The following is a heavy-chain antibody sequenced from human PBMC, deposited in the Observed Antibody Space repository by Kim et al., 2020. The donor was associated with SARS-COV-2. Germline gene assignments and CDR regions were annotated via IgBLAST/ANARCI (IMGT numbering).Heavy chain of an antibody. D-gene: IGHD3-22*01. CDR1: GGTFSSYA. CDR2: IIPIFGTA. Sequence: SVKVSCKASGGTFSSYAISWVRQAPGQGLEWMGGIIPIFGTANYAQKFQGRVTITADESTSTAYMELSSLRSEDTAVYYCAREVYYDSSPFRAFDIWGQGTMVTVSS. J-gene: IGHJ3*02. CDR3: AREVYYDSSPFRAFDI. V-gene: IGHV1-69*13.